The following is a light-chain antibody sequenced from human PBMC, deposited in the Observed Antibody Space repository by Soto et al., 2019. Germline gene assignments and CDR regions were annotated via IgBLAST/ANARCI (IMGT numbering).Light chain of an antibody. Sequence: DIVMTQSPDSLAVSLGERATINCKSSQSVLYSSNNKNYLAWYQQKPSQPPKLLLYWASTRESGVPDRVSCSGSGTDFTLTISSLQAEDVAVYYCQQYYSTPPYTFGQGTKLEIK. CDR2: WAS. J-gene: IGKJ2*01. V-gene: IGKV4-1*01. CDR3: QQYYSTPPYT. CDR1: QSVLYSSNNKNY.